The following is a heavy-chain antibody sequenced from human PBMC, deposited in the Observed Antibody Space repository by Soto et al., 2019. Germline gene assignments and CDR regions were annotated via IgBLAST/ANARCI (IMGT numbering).Heavy chain of an antibody. Sequence: GGSLRLSCAASGFTFSDSDMHWVRQAPGKGLEWVSAITPSPSFISYADSVRGRFTISRDNAKNSLYLQMNSLRAEDTAVYYCARNGGIVVVPTVWLGYGMDVWAKGPRSPSP. V-gene: IGHV3-21*01. J-gene: IGHJ6*02. CDR3: ARNGGIVVVPTVWLGYGMDV. CDR1: GFTFSDSD. CDR2: ITPSPSFI. D-gene: IGHD2-2*01.